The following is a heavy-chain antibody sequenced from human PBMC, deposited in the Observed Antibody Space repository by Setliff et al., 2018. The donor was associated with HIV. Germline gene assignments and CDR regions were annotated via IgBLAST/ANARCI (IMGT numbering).Heavy chain of an antibody. V-gene: IGHV4-39*07. Sequence: KPSETLSLTCTVSGGSISTSNYYWGWVRQPPGKGLEWVGNVDYTGSTYYNPSLKSRVTISVDTSKNQFSLRLNSVTAADTAVYYCARQGNIVMVTSFDYWGQGTLVTVSS. CDR3: ARQGNIVMVTSFDY. J-gene: IGHJ4*02. CDR1: GGSISTSNYY. CDR2: VDYTGST. D-gene: IGHD2-21*02.